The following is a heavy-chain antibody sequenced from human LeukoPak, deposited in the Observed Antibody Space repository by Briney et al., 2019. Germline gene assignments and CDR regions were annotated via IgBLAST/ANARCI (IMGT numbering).Heavy chain of an antibody. CDR3: ARGLWGDGYNPFDY. V-gene: IGHV1-8*02. CDR1: GYTFTGYY. J-gene: IGHJ4*02. Sequence: ASVKVSCKASGYTFTGYYMHWVRQAPGQELEWMGWMNPNSGNTGYAQKFQGRVTMTRNTSISTAYMELSSLRSEDTAVYYCARGLWGDGYNPFDYWGQGTLVTVSS. D-gene: IGHD5-24*01. CDR2: MNPNSGNT.